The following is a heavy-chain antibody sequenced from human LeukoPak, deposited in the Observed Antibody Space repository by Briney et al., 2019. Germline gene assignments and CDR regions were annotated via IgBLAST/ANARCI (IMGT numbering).Heavy chain of an antibody. D-gene: IGHD4-17*01. J-gene: IGHJ3*02. V-gene: IGHV3-33*06. CDR3: AKDLNGVYPDAFDI. CDR1: GFTFSGFG. CDR2: IWYDGSNK. Sequence: GGSLRLSCAASGFTFSGFGMHWVRQAPGKGLEWVAVIWYDGSNKYYADSVKGRFTISRDNPKNTLYLQMNSLRAEDTAVYYCAKDLNGVYPDAFDIWGQGTMVTVSS.